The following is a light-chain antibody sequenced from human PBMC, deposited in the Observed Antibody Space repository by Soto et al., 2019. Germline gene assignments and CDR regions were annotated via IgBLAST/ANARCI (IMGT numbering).Light chain of an antibody. V-gene: IGLV2-14*01. Sequence: QSALTQPASVSGSPGQSITISCTGTSSDLGNYNYVSWYQQHPGKAPKLMIYEVSNRPSGVSNRFSGSKSGNTASLTISGLQAEDEADYFCSSYTSSSTLPYVFGTGTKVTVL. CDR1: SSDLGNYNY. CDR3: SSYTSSSTLPYV. J-gene: IGLJ1*01. CDR2: EVS.